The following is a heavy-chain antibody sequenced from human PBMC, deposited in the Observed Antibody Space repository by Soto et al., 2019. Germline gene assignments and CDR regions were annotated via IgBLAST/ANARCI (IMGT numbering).Heavy chain of an antibody. J-gene: IGHJ4*02. V-gene: IGHV6-1*01. Sequence: PSQTLSLTCAISGDSVSSNSAAWNWIRQSPSRGLEWLGRTYYRSKWYNDYAVSVKSRITINPDTSKNQFSLQLNSVTPEDTAVYYCARDQDLPYPVAARGYFDYWGQGTLVTVSS. CDR1: GDSVSSNSAA. CDR3: ARDQDLPYPVAARGYFDY. CDR2: TYYRSKWYN.